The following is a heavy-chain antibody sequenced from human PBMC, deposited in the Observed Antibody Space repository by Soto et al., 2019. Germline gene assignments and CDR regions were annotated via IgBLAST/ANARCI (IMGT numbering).Heavy chain of an antibody. Sequence: GGSLRLSCAASGFTFSSYGMHWVRQAPGKGLEWVAVISYDGSNKYYADSVKGRFTISRDNSKNTLYLQMNSLRAEDTAVYYCAKGGVYAITDYYYYMDVWGKGTTVTVSS. V-gene: IGHV3-30*18. CDR2: ISYDGSNK. CDR3: AKGGVYAITDYYYYMDV. J-gene: IGHJ6*03. CDR1: GFTFSSYG. D-gene: IGHD2-8*01.